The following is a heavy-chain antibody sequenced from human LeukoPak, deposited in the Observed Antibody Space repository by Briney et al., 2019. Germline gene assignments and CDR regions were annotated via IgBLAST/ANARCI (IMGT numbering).Heavy chain of an antibody. CDR3: ARLGSGWSRDS. CDR2: IWYDGRKE. D-gene: IGHD6-13*01. J-gene: IGHJ5*01. V-gene: IGHV3-33*01. Sequence: GGSLRLSCAASGFTFTSYGMHWVRQAPGKGLEWVALIWYDGRKEYYADSVKGRFTISRDDSRNTLYLQMNGLRAEDTAVYYCARLGSGWSRDSWAQETLVTVSS. CDR1: GFTFTSYG.